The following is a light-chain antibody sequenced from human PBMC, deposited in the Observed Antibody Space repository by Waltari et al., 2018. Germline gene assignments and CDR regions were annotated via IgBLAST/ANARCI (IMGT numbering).Light chain of an antibody. J-gene: IGKJ1*01. Sequence: DIQLTQSPSSLSASVGDRVTIACRASQSIATYLNWYQQKPGKAPELLIYAASSLQAGVPSRFSGSGSGTDFTLIISSLQPEDFATYYCQQSYMTPRTFGQGTKV. CDR1: QSIATY. CDR3: QQSYMTPRT. V-gene: IGKV1-39*01. CDR2: AAS.